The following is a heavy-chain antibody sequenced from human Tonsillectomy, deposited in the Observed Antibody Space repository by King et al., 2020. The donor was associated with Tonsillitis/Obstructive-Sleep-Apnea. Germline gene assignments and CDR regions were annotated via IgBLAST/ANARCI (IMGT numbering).Heavy chain of an antibody. Sequence: VQLVESGGGLVQPGGSLRLSCAASGITFSSYAMSWVRQAPGKGLEWVSTISGGGGSPYYAYSVKGRFTISRDNSKNTLYLQMNSLRAEDTAVYYCAKAMVQGIIITIFDYWGQGTLVTVSS. D-gene: IGHD3-10*01. CDR1: GITFSSYA. J-gene: IGHJ4*02. V-gene: IGHV3-23*04. CDR3: AKAMVQGIIITIFDY. CDR2: ISGGGGSP.